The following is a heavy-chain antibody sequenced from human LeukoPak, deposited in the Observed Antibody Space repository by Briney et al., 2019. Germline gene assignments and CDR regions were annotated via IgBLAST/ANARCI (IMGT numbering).Heavy chain of an antibody. V-gene: IGHV3-48*04. D-gene: IGHD6-6*01. Sequence: PGGSLRLSCAASGFTFSYYSMNWVRQAPGKGLEWISYVSRSSSTIYYTDSVRGRFTISRDDAKNSVFLQMNSLRAEDTAIYYCAKNLLRQLAPFDYWGQGTLVTVSS. CDR3: AKNLLRQLAPFDY. CDR2: VSRSSSTI. CDR1: GFTFSYYS. J-gene: IGHJ4*02.